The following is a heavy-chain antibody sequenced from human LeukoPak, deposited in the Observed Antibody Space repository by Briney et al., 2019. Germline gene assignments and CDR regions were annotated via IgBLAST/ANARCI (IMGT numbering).Heavy chain of an antibody. CDR1: RYTFTSYD. V-gene: IGHV1-8*01. Sequence: WASVKVSCKASRYTFTSYDINWVRQATGQGLEWMGWMNPNSGNTGYAQKFQGRVTMTRNTSVSTAYMELSSLRSEDTAVYYCARGSTVTGFGDWGQGTLVTVSS. D-gene: IGHD4-17*01. CDR2: MNPNSGNT. CDR3: ARGSTVTGFGD. J-gene: IGHJ4*02.